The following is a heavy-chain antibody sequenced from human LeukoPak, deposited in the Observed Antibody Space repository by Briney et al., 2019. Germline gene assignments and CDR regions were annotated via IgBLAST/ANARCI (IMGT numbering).Heavy chain of an antibody. CDR3: AREGTYSSGWYDY. Sequence: GGSLRLSCAASGFTFSSYARHWVRQAPGKGLEWVAVISYDGSNKYYADSVKGRFTISRDNSKNTLYLQMNSLRAEDTAVYYCAREGTYSSGWYDYWGQGTLVTVSS. D-gene: IGHD6-19*01. CDR1: GFTFSSYA. V-gene: IGHV3-30-3*01. CDR2: ISYDGSNK. J-gene: IGHJ4*02.